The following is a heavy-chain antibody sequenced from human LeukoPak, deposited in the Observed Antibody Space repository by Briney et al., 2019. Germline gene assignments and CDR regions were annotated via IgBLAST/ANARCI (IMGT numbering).Heavy chain of an antibody. CDR2: IYYSGST. CDR1: GGSMSSYY. D-gene: IGHD3-10*01. J-gene: IGHJ4*02. Sequence: PSETLSLTCTVSGGSMSSYYWSWIRQPPGKGLEWIGYIYYSGSTNYNPSLRSRGTISVDTSKKQFSLKLKSVTAADTAVYYCARTYGSGINDYWGQGTLVTVSS. CDR3: ARTYGSGINDY. V-gene: IGHV4-59*08.